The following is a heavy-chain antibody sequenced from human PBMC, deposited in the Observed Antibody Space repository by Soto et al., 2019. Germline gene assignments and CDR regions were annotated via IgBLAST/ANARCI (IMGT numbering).Heavy chain of an antibody. CDR1: GFTFSSYA. V-gene: IGHV3-23*01. CDR3: AKDQSDIVVVPAATWFDP. J-gene: IGHJ5*02. D-gene: IGHD2-2*01. CDR2: ISGSSGST. Sequence: PGGSLRLSCAASGFTFSSYAMSWVRQAPGKGLEWVSAISGSSGSTYYADSVKGRFTISRDNSKNTLYLQMNSLRAEDTAVYYCAKDQSDIVVVPAATWFDPWGQGTLVTVSS.